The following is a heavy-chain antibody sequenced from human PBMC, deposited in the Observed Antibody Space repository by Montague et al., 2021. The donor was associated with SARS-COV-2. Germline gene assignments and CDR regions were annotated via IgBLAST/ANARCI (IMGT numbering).Heavy chain of an antibody. CDR2: IYLSGST. J-gene: IGHJ2*01. D-gene: IGHD6-19*01. V-gene: IGHV4-34*01. CDR1: GWTFSGYY. Sequence: SETLSLTCAVYGWTFSGYYLSLTRHPTGTGLEWIGEIYLSGSTNSNPFTKTRVTISIDTSKNQFSLKLSSVTAADTAVYYCARGSGWYKYWYFDLWGRGTL. CDR3: ARGSGWYKYWYFDL.